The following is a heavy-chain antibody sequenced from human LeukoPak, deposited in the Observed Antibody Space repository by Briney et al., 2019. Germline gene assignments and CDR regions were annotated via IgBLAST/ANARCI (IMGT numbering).Heavy chain of an antibody. Sequence: PSETLSLTCTDSGASISSFYWSWIRQPPGQGLEYIGYIYYTGSTNYNTSLRSRVTISVDTSKNQFSLRLNSVTAADTAVYYCARAKPGSPPDYWGQGTLVTVSS. CDR2: IYYTGST. J-gene: IGHJ4*02. CDR3: ARAKPGSPPDY. D-gene: IGHD3-10*01. CDR1: GASISSFY. V-gene: IGHV4-59*01.